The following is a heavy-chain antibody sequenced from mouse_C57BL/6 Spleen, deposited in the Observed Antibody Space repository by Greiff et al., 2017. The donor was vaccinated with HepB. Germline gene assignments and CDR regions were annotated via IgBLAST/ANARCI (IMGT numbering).Heavy chain of an antibody. D-gene: IGHD1-1*01. CDR2: IYPGDGDT. CDR3: ARPNYYGSSYGYFDV. V-gene: IGHV1-82*01. Sequence: VQLQQSGPELVKPGASVKISCKASGYAFSSSWMNWVKQRPGKGLEWIGRIYPGDGDTNYNGKFKGKATLTADKSSSTAYMQLSSLTSEDSAVYFCARPNYYGSSYGYFDVWGTGTTVTVSS. J-gene: IGHJ1*03. CDR1: GYAFSSSW.